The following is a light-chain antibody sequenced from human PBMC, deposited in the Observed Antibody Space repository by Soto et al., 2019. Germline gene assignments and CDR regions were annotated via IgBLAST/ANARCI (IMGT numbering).Light chain of an antibody. Sequence: QSALTQSPSASGSPGQSVTISCTGTSSDIGGYNSLSWYQQHPGKAPKVMIYDVSKRPSGVPDRFSGSKSGNTASLTVSALQAEDEADYYCSSYTDRNNLVFGTGTKVTVL. CDR2: DVS. CDR3: SSYTDRNNLV. V-gene: IGLV2-8*01. CDR1: SSDIGGYNS. J-gene: IGLJ1*01.